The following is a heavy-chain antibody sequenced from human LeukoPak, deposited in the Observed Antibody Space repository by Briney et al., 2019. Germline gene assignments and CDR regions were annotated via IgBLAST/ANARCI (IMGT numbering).Heavy chain of an antibody. V-gene: IGHV4-59*01. CDR3: ARGTDYNSAYYAMDV. CDR2: IYYSGST. D-gene: IGHD4-11*01. CDR1: GGSINTYY. J-gene: IGHJ6*02. Sequence: TSETLSLTCTVSGGSINTYYWSWIRQPPGKGLEWIGFIYYSGSTNYNPSLKSRVTISVDTSKNQFSLKLSSVTAADAAVYYCARGTDYNSAYYAMDVWGQGTTVTVSS.